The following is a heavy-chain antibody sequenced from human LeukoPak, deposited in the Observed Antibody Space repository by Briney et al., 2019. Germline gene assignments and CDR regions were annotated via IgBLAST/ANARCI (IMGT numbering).Heavy chain of an antibody. J-gene: IGHJ5*02. Sequence: KPSETLSLTCTVSGGSISSCSYYWGWIRQPPGKGLEWIGSIYYSGSTYYNPSLKSRVTISVDTSKNQFSLKLSSVTAADTAVYYCANTPIAVAGRKLGWFDPWGQGTLVTVSS. V-gene: IGHV4-39*01. CDR2: IYYSGST. CDR3: ANTPIAVAGRKLGWFDP. CDR1: GGSISSCSYY. D-gene: IGHD6-19*01.